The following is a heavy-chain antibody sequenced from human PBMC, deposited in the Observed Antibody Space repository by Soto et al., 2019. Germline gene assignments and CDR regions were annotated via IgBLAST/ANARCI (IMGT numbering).Heavy chain of an antibody. CDR2: IIPISGTT. J-gene: IGHJ6*02. CDR3: ARGYCSGGNCYSGMDV. CDR1: GGTFSSYR. D-gene: IGHD2-15*01. Sequence: GASVKVSCKASGGTFSSYRINWVRQAPGQGLEWMGGIIPISGTTYYTQKFQGRVTITADEPTSTAFMELSSLKSEDTAVFYCARGYCSGGNCYSGMDVWGQGTMVTVSS. V-gene: IGHV1-69*13.